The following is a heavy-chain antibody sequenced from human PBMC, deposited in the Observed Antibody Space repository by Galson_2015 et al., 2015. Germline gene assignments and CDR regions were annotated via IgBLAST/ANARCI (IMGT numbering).Heavy chain of an antibody. V-gene: IGHV4-59*01. J-gene: IGHJ4*02. D-gene: IGHD6-13*01. CDR1: GGSISSYY. CDR3: ASSLGSSSWVDY. Sequence: SETLSLTCSVSGGSISSYYWSWIRQPPGKGLEWIGYIYHSGSTNYNPSLKSRVTISVDTSNNQFSLKLSSVTAADTAVYYCASSLGSSSWVDYWGQGTLVTVSS. CDR2: IYHSGST.